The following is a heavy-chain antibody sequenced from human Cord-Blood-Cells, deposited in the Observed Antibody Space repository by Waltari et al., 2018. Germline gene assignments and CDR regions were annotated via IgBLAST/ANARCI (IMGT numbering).Heavy chain of an antibody. CDR1: GYTFTSYS. J-gene: IGHJ4*02. V-gene: IGHV1-46*01. CDR2: INAIGGST. Sequence: QVQLVQSGAEVKKTGASVKVSCKASGYTFTSYSMHWVRQAPGKGLEWMGIINAIGGSTSYSQKFQGRVTMTRDTSTSTVYMELSSLRSEDTAVYYCARVVSSSWYYFDYWGQGTLVTVSS. D-gene: IGHD6-13*01. CDR3: ARVVSSSWYYFDY.